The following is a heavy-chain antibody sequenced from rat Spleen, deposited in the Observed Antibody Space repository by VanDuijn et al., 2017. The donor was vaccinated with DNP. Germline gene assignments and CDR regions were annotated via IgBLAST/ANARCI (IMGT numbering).Heavy chain of an antibody. CDR3: ARRRDPYYFDY. CDR2: FSVTAGSP. J-gene: IGHJ2*01. V-gene: IGHV5-7*01. Sequence: EVQLVESGGGLVQPGGSLKLSCAASGFSFRDYGMAWVRQAPMQSLEWVAMFSVTAGSPYYRDSVRGRFTISRDDSKSVLYLQMDSLRSEDTATYYCARRRDPYYFDYWGQGVMVTVSS. CDR1: GFSFRDYG.